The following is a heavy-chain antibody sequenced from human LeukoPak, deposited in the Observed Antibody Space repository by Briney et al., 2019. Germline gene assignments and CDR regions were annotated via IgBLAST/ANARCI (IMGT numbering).Heavy chain of an antibody. CDR2: IRTSGDGT. CDR3: AKGGMGPRRFDY. CDR1: GFTFSNNV. V-gene: IGHV3-23*01. D-gene: IGHD3-16*01. Sequence: GGSLRLSCAASGFTFSNNVMSWVRQTRKSLEWVSGIRTSGDGTVYADSVKGRFTISRDNSKNTLYLQMDSLRADDTAVYYCAKGGMGPRRFDYWGQGILVTVSS. J-gene: IGHJ4*02.